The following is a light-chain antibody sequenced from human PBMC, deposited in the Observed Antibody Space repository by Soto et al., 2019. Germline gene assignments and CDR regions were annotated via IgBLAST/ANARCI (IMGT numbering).Light chain of an antibody. Sequence: QSALTQPPSASGSPGQSVTISCTGTSSDVGAYIFVSWYQQHPGKAPKLLIYDVNRRPSGVPDRFSGSKSGNTASQTVSGLQADDEADYYCVSFAGGTYVFGTGTKLTVL. CDR1: SSDVGAYIF. CDR2: DVN. V-gene: IGLV2-8*01. CDR3: VSFAGGTYV. J-gene: IGLJ1*01.